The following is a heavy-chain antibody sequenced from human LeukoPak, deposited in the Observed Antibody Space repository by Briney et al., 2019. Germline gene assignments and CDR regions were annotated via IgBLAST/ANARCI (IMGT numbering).Heavy chain of an antibody. D-gene: IGHD1-26*01. CDR2: IKQDGNEK. CDR3: ARDKIVGPTTLDY. V-gene: IGHV3-7*01. CDR1: GFTFSNYW. Sequence: GGSLRLSCAASGFTFSNYWMSWVRQTPEKGLEWVANIKQDGNEKYYVDSVKGRFTISRDNAKNSLYLQMNSLRADDTAVYYCARDKIVGPTTLDYWGQGTLVTVSS. J-gene: IGHJ4*02.